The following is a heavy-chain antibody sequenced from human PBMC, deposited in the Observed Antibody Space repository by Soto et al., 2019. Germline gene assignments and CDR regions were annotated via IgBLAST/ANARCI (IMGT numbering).Heavy chain of an antibody. CDR1: GFTVSSNY. D-gene: IGHD6-6*01. CDR2: IYSGGST. J-gene: IGHJ6*03. Sequence: VQLVESGGGLVQPGGSLRLSCAASGFTVSSNYMSWVRQAPGKGLEWVSVIYSGGSTYYADSVKGRFTIARHNSKNTLYLQMNSLRAEDTAVYYCARDTVEYSSSSDYYYYYYMDVWGKGTTVTVSS. V-gene: IGHV3-53*04. CDR3: ARDTVEYSSSSDYYYYYYMDV.